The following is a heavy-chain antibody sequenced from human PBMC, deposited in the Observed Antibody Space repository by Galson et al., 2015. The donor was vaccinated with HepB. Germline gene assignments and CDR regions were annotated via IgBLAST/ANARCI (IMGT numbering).Heavy chain of an antibody. CDR2: ISQDGSRQ. CDR1: GFTFSLYG. Sequence: ALRLSCAASGFTFSLYGVHWVRQAPGKGLEWVAMISQDGSRQHYADSVKGRFSISRDNSKSTHFLQMDSLRAEDTATYFCANVTFRSGSYDSGLDAWGPGTKVTVSS. V-gene: IGHV3-33*05. CDR3: ANVTFRSGSYDSGLDA. D-gene: IGHD3-10*01. J-gene: IGHJ6*02.